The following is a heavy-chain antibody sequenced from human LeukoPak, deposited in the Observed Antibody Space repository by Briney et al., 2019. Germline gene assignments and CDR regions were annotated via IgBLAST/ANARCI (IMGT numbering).Heavy chain of an antibody. CDR1: GGSISSSSYY. CDR2: IYYSGST. J-gene: IGHJ4*02. D-gene: IGHD4-17*01. CDR3: ARGRYGDYVDY. V-gene: IGHV4-39*07. Sequence: SETLSLTCTVSGGSISSSSYYWGWIRQPPGKGLEWIGSIYYSGSTYYNPSLKSRVTISVGKSNNQFSLKLSSVTAADTAVYYCARGRYGDYVDYWGQGTLVTVSS.